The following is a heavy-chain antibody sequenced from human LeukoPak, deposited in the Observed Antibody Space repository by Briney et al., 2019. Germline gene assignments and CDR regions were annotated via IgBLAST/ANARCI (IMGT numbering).Heavy chain of an antibody. J-gene: IGHJ4*02. Sequence: ASVKVSCKASRYTFTGYYMHWVRQAPGQGLEWMGWINPNSGGTNYAQKFQGWVTMTRDTSISTAYMELSRLRSDDTAVYYCARQYYDILTGYYNFDYWGPGTLVTVSS. CDR3: ARQYYDILTGYYNFDY. CDR2: INPNSGGT. CDR1: RYTFTGYY. V-gene: IGHV1-2*04. D-gene: IGHD3-9*01.